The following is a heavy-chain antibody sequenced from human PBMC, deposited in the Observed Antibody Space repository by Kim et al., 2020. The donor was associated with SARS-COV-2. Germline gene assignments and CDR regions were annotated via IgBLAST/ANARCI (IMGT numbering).Heavy chain of an antibody. CDR2: IIPILGIA. Sequence: AVKVSCKASGGTFSSYAISWVRQAPGQGLEWMGRIIPILGIANYAQKFQGRVTITAEKSTSTAYMELSSLRSEDTAVYYCASYGSGSYYYYYGMDVWGQGTTVTVSS. D-gene: IGHD3-10*01. CDR3: ASYGSGSYYYYYGMDV. J-gene: IGHJ6*02. CDR1: GGTFSSYA. V-gene: IGHV1-69*04.